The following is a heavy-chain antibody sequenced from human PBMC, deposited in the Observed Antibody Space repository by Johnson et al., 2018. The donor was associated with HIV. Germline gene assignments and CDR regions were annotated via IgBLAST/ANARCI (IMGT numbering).Heavy chain of an antibody. CDR3: ARGYGGNYDAFDI. CDR1: GFTFSYYG. J-gene: IGHJ3*02. V-gene: IGHV3-33*01. Sequence: QVQLVESGGGVVQPGKSLRLSCAAYGFTFSYYGMHWVRQAPGKGLEWVAVIWYDGTNKYYVDSVKGRFTISRDNSKDTLYLQMNSLRAEDSAVYYCARGYGGNYDAFDIWGQGTMVTVSS. D-gene: IGHD4-23*01. CDR2: IWYDGTNK.